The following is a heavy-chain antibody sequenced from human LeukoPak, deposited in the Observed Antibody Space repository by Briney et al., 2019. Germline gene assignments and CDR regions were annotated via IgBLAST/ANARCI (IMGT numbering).Heavy chain of an antibody. CDR1: GFTFDDYA. V-gene: IGHV3-9*01. Sequence: GGSLRLSCAASGFTFDDYAMHCVRQAPGKGLEWVSGISWNSGYTGYADSLKGRFTISRDNARNSLYLQMNSLRAEDTALYYCAKDIRGSWHVADMDVWGQGTTVTVSS. CDR3: AKDIRGSWHVADMDV. J-gene: IGHJ6*02. D-gene: IGHD6-13*01. CDR2: ISWNSGYT.